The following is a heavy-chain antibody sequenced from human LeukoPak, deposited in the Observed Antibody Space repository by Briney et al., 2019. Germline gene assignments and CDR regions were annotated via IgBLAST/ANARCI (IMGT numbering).Heavy chain of an antibody. J-gene: IGHJ4*02. CDR1: GGSISSYY. V-gene: IGHV4-59*01. Sequence: SETLSLTCTVSGGSISSYYWSWIRQPPGKGLEWIGYIYYSGSTNYNPSLKSRVTISLDTSKNQFSLKLSSVTAADTAVYYCARLTTVTAPRPDYWGQGTLVTVSS. CDR2: IYYSGST. D-gene: IGHD4-17*01. CDR3: ARLTTVTAPRPDY.